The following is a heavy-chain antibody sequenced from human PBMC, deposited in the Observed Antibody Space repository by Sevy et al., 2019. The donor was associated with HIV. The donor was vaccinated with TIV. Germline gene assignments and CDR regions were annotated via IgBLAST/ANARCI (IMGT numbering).Heavy chain of an antibody. D-gene: IGHD5-18*01. CDR2: ISYDGSNK. Sequence: GGSLRLSCAASGFTFSSYAMHWVRQAPGKGLEWVAVISYDGSNKYYADSVKGRFTISRDNSKNTLYLQMNSLRAEDTALYYCARDLKGIQLWPSIPDYWGQGTLVTVSS. CDR1: GFTFSSYA. CDR3: ARDLKGIQLWPSIPDY. V-gene: IGHV3-30-3*01. J-gene: IGHJ4*02.